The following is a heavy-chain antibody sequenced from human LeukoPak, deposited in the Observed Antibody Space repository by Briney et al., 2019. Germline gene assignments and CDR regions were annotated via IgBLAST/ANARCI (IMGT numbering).Heavy chain of an antibody. D-gene: IGHD4-17*01. CDR2: INHSGST. CDR1: GGSFSGYY. V-gene: IGHV4-34*01. CDR3: ARDGPDYGDYVGAFDI. Sequence: SETLSLTCAVYGGSFSGYYWSWIRQPPGKGLEWIGEINHSGSTNYNPSLKSRVTISVDTSKNQFSLKLSSVTAADTAVYYCARDGPDYGDYVGAFDIWGQGTMVTVSS. J-gene: IGHJ3*02.